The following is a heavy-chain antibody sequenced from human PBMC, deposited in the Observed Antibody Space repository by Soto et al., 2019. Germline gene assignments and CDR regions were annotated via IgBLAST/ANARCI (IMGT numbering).Heavy chain of an antibody. V-gene: IGHV5-51*01. CDR3: AGLIYSVEEGPFGY. Sequence: GESLKISCKGSGYSFTSYWIGWVRQMPGKGLEWMGIIYPGDSDTRYSPSFQGQVTFSADKSINTAYLQWSSLKASDTAIYYCAGLIYSVEEGPFGYWGQETLGTVSS. CDR1: GYSFTSYW. J-gene: IGHJ4*02. D-gene: IGHD4-4*01. CDR2: IYPGDSDT.